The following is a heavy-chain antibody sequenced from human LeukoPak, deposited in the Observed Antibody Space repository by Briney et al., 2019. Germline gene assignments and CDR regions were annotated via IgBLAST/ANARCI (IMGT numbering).Heavy chain of an antibody. Sequence: KPSETLSLTCTVSGYSIRSGYYWGWIRQSPGKGLEWIGNIYQTGSTYYNPSLKSRVTISMDTTWNQFSLKLSSVTAADTAVYFCVRDGWWDLYYFDYWGQGTLVTVPS. CDR1: GYSIRSGYY. CDR2: IYQTGST. J-gene: IGHJ4*02. V-gene: IGHV4-38-2*02. D-gene: IGHD1-26*01. CDR3: VRDGWWDLYYFDY.